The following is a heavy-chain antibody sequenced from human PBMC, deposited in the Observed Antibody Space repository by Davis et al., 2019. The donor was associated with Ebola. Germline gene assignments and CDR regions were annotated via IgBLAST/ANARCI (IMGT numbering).Heavy chain of an antibody. Sequence: PSETLSLTCAVYSGSFSAYYWTWIRQPPGKGLEWTAEINHSGSTNYNPSLKSRATISVDTSKNQFSLKVTSVTAADTAVYYCASLPYKYESTGYPGGFDMWSQGTMVIVSS. V-gene: IGHV4-34*01. CDR2: INHSGST. CDR3: ASLPYKYESTGYPGGFDM. CDR1: SGSFSAYY. D-gene: IGHD3-22*01. J-gene: IGHJ3*02.